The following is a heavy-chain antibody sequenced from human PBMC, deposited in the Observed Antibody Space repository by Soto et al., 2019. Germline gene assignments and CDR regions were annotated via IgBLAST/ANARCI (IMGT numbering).Heavy chain of an antibody. CDR2: ISGSGGTT. V-gene: IGHV3-23*01. CDR1: GFTFSSYA. J-gene: IGHJ4*02. CDR3: AKVPGQQPVDY. D-gene: IGHD6-13*01. Sequence: PGGSLRLSCAASGFTFSSYAMSWVRQAPGKGLQWVSGISGSGGTTHYADSVKGRFTISRDNSKNTLYLQMNSLRAEDTAVYYCAKVPGQQPVDYWGQGTLVTVSS.